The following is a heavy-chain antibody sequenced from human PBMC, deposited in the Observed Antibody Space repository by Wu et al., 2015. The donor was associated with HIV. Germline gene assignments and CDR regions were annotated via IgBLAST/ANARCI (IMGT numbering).Heavy chain of an antibody. Sequence: VQLVQSGAEVKKPGSSVKVSCKASGGTFSSYAISWVRQAPGQGLEWMGGIIPIFGTANYAQKFQGRVTITADESTSTAYMELSSLRSEDTAVYYCARRADYGSGSYYYYFDYWGQGTPGHRLL. CDR2: IIPIFGTA. D-gene: IGHD3-10*01. CDR1: GGTFSSYA. CDR3: ARRADYGSGSYYYYFDY. V-gene: IGHV1-69*12. J-gene: IGHJ4*02.